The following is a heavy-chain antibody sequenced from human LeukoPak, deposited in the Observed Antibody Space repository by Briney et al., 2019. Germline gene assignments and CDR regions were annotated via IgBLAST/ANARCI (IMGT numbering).Heavy chain of an antibody. CDR3: AKSRAMVRGVILTFFDY. V-gene: IGHV1-2*02. J-gene: IGHJ4*02. CDR1: GYTFTGYY. Sequence: ASVKVSCKASGYTFTGYYMHWVRQAPGQGLEWMGWINPNSGGTNYAQKFQGRVTMTRDTSISTAYMELSRLRSDDTAVYYCAKSRAMVRGVILTFFDYWGQGTLVTVSS. D-gene: IGHD3-10*01. CDR2: INPNSGGT.